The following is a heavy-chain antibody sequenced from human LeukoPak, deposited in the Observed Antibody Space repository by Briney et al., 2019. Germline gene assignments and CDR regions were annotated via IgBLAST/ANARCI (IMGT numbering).Heavy chain of an antibody. CDR3: ARVPPAAAGPHFDY. D-gene: IGHD6-13*01. CDR1: GGTFSSYA. Sequence: ASVKVSCKASGGTFSSYAISWVRQAPGQGLEWMGWINPNSGGTNYAQKFQGRVTMTRDTSISTAYMELSRLRSDDTAVYYCARVPPAAAGPHFDYWGQGTLVTVSS. CDR2: INPNSGGT. J-gene: IGHJ4*02. V-gene: IGHV1-2*02.